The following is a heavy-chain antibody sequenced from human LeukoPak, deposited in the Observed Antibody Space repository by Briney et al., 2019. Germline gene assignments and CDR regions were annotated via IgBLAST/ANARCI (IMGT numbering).Heavy chain of an antibody. J-gene: IGHJ5*02. V-gene: IGHV1-8*03. CDR2: MNPNSGNT. CDR3: ARGRWGIIAVAGRSWFDP. D-gene: IGHD6-19*01. CDR1: GYTFTSYD. Sequence: EASVTVSCKASGYTFTSYDINWVRQATGQGLEWMGWMNPNSGNTGYAQKFQGRVTITRNTSISTAYMELSSLRSEDTAVYYCARGRWGIIAVAGRSWFDPWGQGTLVTVSS.